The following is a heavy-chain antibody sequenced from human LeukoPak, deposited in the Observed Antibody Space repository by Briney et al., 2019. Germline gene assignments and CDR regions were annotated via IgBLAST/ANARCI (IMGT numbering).Heavy chain of an antibody. Sequence: GESLKISSKGSGYSFTHYWIGWVRQMPGKGLQWMGIFSPCDSASSYSPSLQGRVTISPDKSISTAYLQWSGLKASDTAMYYCAGLAGTHYFGSGSYPDYWGQGTLVTVSA. V-gene: IGHV5-51*01. D-gene: IGHD3-10*01. CDR3: AGLAGTHYFGSGSYPDY. CDR1: GYSFTHYW. CDR2: FSPCDSAS. J-gene: IGHJ4*02.